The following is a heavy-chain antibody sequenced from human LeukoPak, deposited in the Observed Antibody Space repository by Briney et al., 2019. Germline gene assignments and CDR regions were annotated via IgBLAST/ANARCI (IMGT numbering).Heavy chain of an antibody. CDR2: IKQDGSEK. J-gene: IGHJ4*02. D-gene: IGHD6-19*01. V-gene: IGHV3-7*01. CDR1: GFTFSSYW. CDR3: ARRGIAVAGPFDY. Sequence: GGSLRLSCAASGFTFSSYWMSWVRQAPGKGLEWVANIKQDGSEKYYVDSVKGRFTISRDNAKNSLYLQMKSLRAEDTAVYDCARRGIAVAGPFDYWGQGILVTVSS.